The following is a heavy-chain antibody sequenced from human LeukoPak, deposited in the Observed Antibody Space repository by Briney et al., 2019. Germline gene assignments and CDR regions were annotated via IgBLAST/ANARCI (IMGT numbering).Heavy chain of an antibody. Sequence: SETLSLTCTVSGGSISGYYWSWIRQPPGKGLEWIGEINHSGSTNYNPSLKSRVTISVDTSKNQFSLKLSSVTAADTAVYYCARGRPYCSSTSCYALYYYYYGMDVWGQGTTVTVSS. V-gene: IGHV4-34*01. D-gene: IGHD2-2*01. CDR3: ARGRPYCSSTSCYALYYYYYGMDV. CDR1: GGSISGYY. J-gene: IGHJ6*02. CDR2: INHSGST.